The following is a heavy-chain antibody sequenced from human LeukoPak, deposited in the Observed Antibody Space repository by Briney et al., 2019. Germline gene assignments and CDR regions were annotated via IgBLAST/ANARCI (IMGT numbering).Heavy chain of an antibody. CDR2: ISSSSSYI. J-gene: IGHJ4*02. CDR1: GFTFSSYS. CDR3: AREWNDYYDSSGYYDY. V-gene: IGHV3-21*01. D-gene: IGHD3-22*01. Sequence: PGGSLRLSRAASGFTFSSYSMNWVRQAPGKGLEWVSSISSSSSYIYYADSVKGRFTISRDNAKNSLYLQMNSLRAEDTAVYYCAREWNDYYDSSGYYDYWGQGTLVTVSS.